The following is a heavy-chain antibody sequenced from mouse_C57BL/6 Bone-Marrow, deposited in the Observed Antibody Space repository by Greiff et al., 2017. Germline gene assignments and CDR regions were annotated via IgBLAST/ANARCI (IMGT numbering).Heavy chain of an antibody. D-gene: IGHD2-4*01. CDR1: GFNIKDDY. CDR2: IDPENGDT. V-gene: IGHV14-4*01. J-gene: IGHJ3*01. Sequence: VKLVESGAELVRPGASVKLSCTASGFNIKDDYMHWVKQRPEQGLAWIGWIDPENGDTEYASKFQGKATISADTSSNTAYLQHSSLSSEDTAVYYCTPYDYEGPWFAYWGQGTLVTVSA. CDR3: TPYDYEGPWFAY.